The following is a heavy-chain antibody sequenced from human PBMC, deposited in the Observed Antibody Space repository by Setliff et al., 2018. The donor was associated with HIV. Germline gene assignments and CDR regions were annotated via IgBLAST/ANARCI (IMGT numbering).Heavy chain of an antibody. V-gene: IGHV1-2*02. CDR1: GYTFTDYY. J-gene: IGHJ4*02. CDR2: IYPNTGGT. CDR3: ASDKGSAFDY. Sequence: ASVKVSCKASGYTFTDYYIHWVRQAPGQGLEWMGWIYPNTGGTNYAQKFQGRVTMTRDKSISTAYMELSRLRSDDTAVYYCASDKGSAFDYWGQGTLVTVSS.